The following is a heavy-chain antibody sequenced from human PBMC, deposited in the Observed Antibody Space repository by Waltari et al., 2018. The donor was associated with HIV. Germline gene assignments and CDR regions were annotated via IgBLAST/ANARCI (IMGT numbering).Heavy chain of an antibody. CDR1: GFILNTYS. CDR2: ITSSSSTI. CDR3: ARLMVVAGTPYYGLDV. Sequence: EVQLVESGGDLVQPGGSLRLSCAVSGFILNTYSMNWVRQAPGKGLEWISYITSSSSTIYYADSVKGRFTISRDNAKNSLYLQMNSLRAEDTAVYYCARLMVVAGTPYYGLDVWGQGTTVTVSS. J-gene: IGHJ6*02. D-gene: IGHD2-15*01. V-gene: IGHV3-48*01.